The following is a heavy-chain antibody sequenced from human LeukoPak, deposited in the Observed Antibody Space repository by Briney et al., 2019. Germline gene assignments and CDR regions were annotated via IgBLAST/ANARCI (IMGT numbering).Heavy chain of an antibody. CDR2: TSSSGSTM. CDR1: GFTFSTYE. Sequence: GGSLRLSCEASGFTFSTYEMNWVRQAPGKGLEWVSYTSSSGSTMYYADSVRGRFTSSRDNARNSLYLQMNSLRAEDTAVYYCARIDFDWTFSHDYWGQGTLVIVSS. V-gene: IGHV3-48*03. D-gene: IGHD3-9*01. CDR3: ARIDFDWTFSHDY. J-gene: IGHJ4*02.